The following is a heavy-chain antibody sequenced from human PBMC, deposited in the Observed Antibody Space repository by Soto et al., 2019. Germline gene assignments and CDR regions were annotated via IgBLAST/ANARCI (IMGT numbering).Heavy chain of an antibody. J-gene: IGHJ4*02. CDR1: GDSVIGYY. Sequence: SXTVSLPCSVSGDSVIGYYWYWIRQPAGKGLEWIGRMYTSGITNYSPSLKSRVTMSVDTSKNQFSLKLTSVTAADTAVYYCARDDKGVSAAMLYWGQGTLVTVSS. CDR3: ARDDKGVSAAMLY. CDR2: MYTSGIT. V-gene: IGHV4-4*07. D-gene: IGHD2-2*01.